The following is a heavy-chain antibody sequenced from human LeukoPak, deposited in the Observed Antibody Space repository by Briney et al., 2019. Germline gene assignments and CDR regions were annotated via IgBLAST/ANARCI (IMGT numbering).Heavy chain of an antibody. D-gene: IGHD6-19*01. J-gene: IGHJ4*02. V-gene: IGHV3-30-3*01. Sequence: GGSLRLSCAASGFTFSSYAMHWGRQAPGKGLEWVAVISYDGSNKYYADSVKGRFTISRDNSKNTLYLQMNSLRAEDTAVYYCAREIAVAEQDYFDYWGQGTLVTVSS. CDR1: GFTFSSYA. CDR2: ISYDGSNK. CDR3: AREIAVAEQDYFDY.